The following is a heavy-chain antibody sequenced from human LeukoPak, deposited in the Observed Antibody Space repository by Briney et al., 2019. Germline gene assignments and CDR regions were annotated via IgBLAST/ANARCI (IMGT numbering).Heavy chain of an antibody. J-gene: IGHJ5*02. V-gene: IGHV4-39*07. Sequence: SETLSLTCTVSGGSISDSDYYWSWIRQPPGRGLEWIGNIYYTGSTSYNPSLKSRPTFSIDTFNNQFFLHLSSVTAADTAVYYRARENYCTNGVCWAFDPWGQGALVTVSS. CDR2: IYYTGST. CDR3: ARENYCTNGVCWAFDP. D-gene: IGHD2-8*01. CDR1: GGSISDSDYY.